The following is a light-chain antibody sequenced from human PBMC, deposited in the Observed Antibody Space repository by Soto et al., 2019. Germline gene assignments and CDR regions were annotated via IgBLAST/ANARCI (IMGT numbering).Light chain of an antibody. CDR2: GAS. V-gene: IGKV3-15*01. J-gene: IGKJ3*01. Sequence: EIVMTQSPATLSVSPGERATLSCRASQSVSSNLAWYQQKPGQAPRLLIYGASTRATGIPARFSGSGSGTEFTLTISSLQSEDFAVYYCQQYNNWPPPLTFGPGTKVDIK. CDR3: QQYNNWPPPLT. CDR1: QSVSSN.